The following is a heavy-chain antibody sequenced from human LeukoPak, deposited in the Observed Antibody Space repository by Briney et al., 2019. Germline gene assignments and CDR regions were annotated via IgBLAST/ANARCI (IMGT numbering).Heavy chain of an antibody. CDR2: ISAYNGNT. CDR3: ARDQGVTTVTPLDY. D-gene: IGHD4-17*01. V-gene: IGHV1-18*01. J-gene: IGHJ4*02. Sequence: GASVKVSCKASGYTLTSYGISWVRQAPGQGLEWMGWISAYNGNTNYAQKLQGRVTMTTDTSTSTAYMELRSLRSDDTAVYYCARDQGVTTVTPLDYWGQGTLVTVSS. CDR1: GYTLTSYG.